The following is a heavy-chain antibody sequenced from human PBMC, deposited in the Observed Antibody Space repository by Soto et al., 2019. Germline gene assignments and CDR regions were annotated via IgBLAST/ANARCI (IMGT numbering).Heavy chain of an antibody. D-gene: IGHD3-22*01. V-gene: IGHV3-30-3*01. J-gene: IGHJ4*02. Sequence: WWSLRLSCSASVFTFSSYAMHWFRQAPGKGLEWVAVISYDGSNKYYADSVKGRFTISRDNSKNTLYLQMNSLRAEDTAVYYCARDSESFHYYDSSGYYGYYFDYWGQGTLVTVSS. CDR2: ISYDGSNK. CDR1: VFTFSSYA. CDR3: ARDSESFHYYDSSGYYGYYFDY.